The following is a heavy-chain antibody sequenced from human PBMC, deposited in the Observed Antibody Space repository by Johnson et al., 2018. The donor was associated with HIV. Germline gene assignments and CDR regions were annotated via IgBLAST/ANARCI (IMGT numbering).Heavy chain of an antibody. J-gene: IGHJ3*02. Sequence: QVQLVESGGGVVQPGRSLRLSCAVSGFTLTNYGIHWVRQAPDKGLEWVAVISYDGSNKYYADSVKGRFTISRDNSKNTLYLQMNSLRAEDTAVYYCARGEVIVDAFHIWGQGTMVTVSS. V-gene: IGHV3-30*03. CDR2: ISYDGSNK. CDR1: GFTLTNYG. CDR3: ARGEVIVDAFHI. D-gene: IGHD3-22*01.